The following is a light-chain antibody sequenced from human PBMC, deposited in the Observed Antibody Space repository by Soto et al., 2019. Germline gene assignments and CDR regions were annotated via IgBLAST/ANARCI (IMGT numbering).Light chain of an antibody. Sequence: QSALTQPASVSGSPGQSITISCTGTKSDIYTYDYVSWYQQHPGKVSKLILYDVSSRPSGVTNRFSVTKPGRTDSLLICGLQAGVEADYYCSSYSRSNTLIFGTGTKVTVL. CDR2: DVS. CDR1: KSDIYTYDY. J-gene: IGLJ1*01. V-gene: IGLV2-14*03. CDR3: SSYSRSNTLI.